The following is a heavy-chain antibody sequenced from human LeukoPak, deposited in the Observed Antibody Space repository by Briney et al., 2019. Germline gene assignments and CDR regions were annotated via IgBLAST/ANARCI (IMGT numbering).Heavy chain of an antibody. CDR2: INPSGGST. D-gene: IGHD3-3*01. V-gene: IGHV1-46*01. J-gene: IGHJ4*02. CDR3: AGAVWSGYLFDY. Sequence: ASVKVSCKASGYTFTGYYMHWVRQAPGQGLEWMGWINPSGGSTSYAQKFQGRVTMTRDTSTSTVYMELSSLRSEDTAVYYCAGAVWSGYLFDYWGQGTLVTVSS. CDR1: GYTFTGYY.